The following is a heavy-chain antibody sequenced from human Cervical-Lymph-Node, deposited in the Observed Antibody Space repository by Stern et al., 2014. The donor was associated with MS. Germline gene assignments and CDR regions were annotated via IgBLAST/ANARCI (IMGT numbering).Heavy chain of an antibody. D-gene: IGHD7-27*01. Sequence: VQLVESGGGGVQPGGSPRLSFVPSGLNFSSPARTWFPQAPGKGLDWVAVISCGGNNKHYAYSVKGRFTISRDNSKSTLYLQMNSLRPEDTAVDYCSRHSRTGWFDPWGRGTLVTVSS. CDR1: GLNFSSPA. CDR3: SRHSRTGWFDP. CDR2: ISCGGNNK. V-gene: IGHV3-30*03. J-gene: IGHJ5*02.